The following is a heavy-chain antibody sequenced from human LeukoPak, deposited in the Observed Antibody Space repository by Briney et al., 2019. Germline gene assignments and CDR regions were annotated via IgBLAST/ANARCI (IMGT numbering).Heavy chain of an antibody. J-gene: IGHJ3*02. V-gene: IGHV3-69-1*01. CDR3: ARDTLFAFDI. CDR2: ISISSTI. Sequence: PGGSLRLSCAASGFTVSSNYMSWVRQAPGKGLEWVSYISISSTIYSADSVKGRFTISRDNAKNSLYLQMNSLRAEDTAVYYCARDTLFAFDIWGQGTMVTVSS. D-gene: IGHD3-16*01. CDR1: GFTVSSNY.